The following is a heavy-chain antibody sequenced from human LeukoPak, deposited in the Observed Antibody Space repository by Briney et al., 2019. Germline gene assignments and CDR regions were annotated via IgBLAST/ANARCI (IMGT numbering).Heavy chain of an antibody. D-gene: IGHD5-12*01. J-gene: IGHJ4*02. CDR3: ARDQLAYSGYDTLFDY. Sequence: TGGSLRPSCAASGLTFNSYAIHWVRQAPGKGLEWVAVISYDGSNKYYADSVKGRFTISRDNSKNTLYLQLNSLRPEDTAVYYCARDQLAYSGYDTLFDYWGQGTLVTVSS. V-gene: IGHV3-30*04. CDR2: ISYDGSNK. CDR1: GLTFNSYA.